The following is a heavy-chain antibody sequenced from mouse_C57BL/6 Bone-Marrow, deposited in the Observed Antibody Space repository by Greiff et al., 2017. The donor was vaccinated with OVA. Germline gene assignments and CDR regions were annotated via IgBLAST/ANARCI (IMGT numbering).Heavy chain of an antibody. V-gene: IGHV14-4*01. J-gene: IGHJ2*01. D-gene: IGHD1-1*01. Sequence: VQLQQSGAELVGPGASVKLSCTASGFNIKDDYMHWVKQRPEQGLEWIGWIDPENGDTEYASKFQGKATITADTSSNTAYLQLSSLTSEDTAVYYCTVYYGSSYGFDYWGQGTTLTVSS. CDR1: GFNIKDDY. CDR2: IDPENGDT. CDR3: TVYYGSSYGFDY.